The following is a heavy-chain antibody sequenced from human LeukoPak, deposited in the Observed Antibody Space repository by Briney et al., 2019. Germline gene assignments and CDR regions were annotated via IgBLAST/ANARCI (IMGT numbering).Heavy chain of an antibody. Sequence: PSETLSLTCTVSNFSIGSVYNGGGIRQPPGKGLQWIGIIYQTANTYYNPSLNIRPTISMDTSKNHSSLRLASVSAADTAFYYCAGGVGYSDSDGYFYSDTAFALWGQGTMVAVSS. CDR2: IYQTANT. J-gene: IGHJ3*01. V-gene: IGHV4-38-2*02. CDR3: AGGVGYSDSDGYFYSDTAFAL. D-gene: IGHD3-22*01. CDR1: NFSIGSVYN.